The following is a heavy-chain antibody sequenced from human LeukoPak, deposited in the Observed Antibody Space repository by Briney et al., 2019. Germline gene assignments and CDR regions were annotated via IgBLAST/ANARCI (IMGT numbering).Heavy chain of an antibody. D-gene: IGHD4-11*01. CDR2: IYSGGST. V-gene: IGHV3-66*02. Sequence: GGSLRLSCAASGFTVSSNYMSWVRQAPGKGLEWVSVIYSGGSTYYADSVKGRFTISRDNSKNTLYLQMNSLRAEDTAVYYCARDTVTPPYYFDYWGQGTLVTVS. J-gene: IGHJ4*02. CDR3: ARDTVTPPYYFDY. CDR1: GFTVSSNY.